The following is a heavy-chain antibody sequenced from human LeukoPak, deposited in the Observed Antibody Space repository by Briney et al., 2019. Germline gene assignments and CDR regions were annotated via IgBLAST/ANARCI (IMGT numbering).Heavy chain of an antibody. J-gene: IGHJ4*02. CDR2: VSGSGDNT. CDR1: GFTFSSYA. D-gene: IGHD4-17*01. CDR3: AKDDGDYGGY. Sequence: GGSLRLSCAASGFTFSSYAMSWVRQAPGKGLEWVSAVSGSGDNTYYADSVKGRFTISRDNSKNTLYLQVNSLRAEDTAVYYCAKDDGDYGGYWGQGTLVTVSS. V-gene: IGHV3-23*01.